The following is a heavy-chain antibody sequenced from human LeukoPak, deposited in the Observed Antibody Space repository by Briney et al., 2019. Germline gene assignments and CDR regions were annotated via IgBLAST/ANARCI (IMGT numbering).Heavy chain of an antibody. J-gene: IGHJ4*02. CDR1: GGSISSGGYY. CDR2: IYYSGST. CDR3: AREWYDSSGYSGDRYFDY. V-gene: IGHV4-31*03. Sequence: SQTLSLTCTVSGGSISSGGYYWSWIRQHPGKGLEWIGYIYYSGSTYYNPSLKSRVTISVDTSKNQFSLKLSSATAADTAVYYCAREWYDSSGYSGDRYFDYWGQGTLVTVSS. D-gene: IGHD3-22*01.